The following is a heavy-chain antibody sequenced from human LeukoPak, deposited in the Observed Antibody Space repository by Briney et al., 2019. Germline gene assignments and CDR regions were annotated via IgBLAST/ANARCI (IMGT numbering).Heavy chain of an antibody. V-gene: IGHV1-18*01. CDR3: ARAPQQLASRVDF. CDR2: ISAYNGDT. CDR1: GYTFNNYA. D-gene: IGHD6-13*01. J-gene: IGHJ4*02. Sequence: ASVKVSCKSSGYTFNNYAIIWVRQAPGQGLEWMGWISAYNGDTKFAQKFQGRVTMTTDTSTSTAYMELRSLRSDDTAVYYCARAPQQLASRVDFWGQGTLVTVSS.